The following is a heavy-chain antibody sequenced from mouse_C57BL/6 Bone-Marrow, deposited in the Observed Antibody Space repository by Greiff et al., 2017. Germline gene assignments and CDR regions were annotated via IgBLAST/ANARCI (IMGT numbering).Heavy chain of an antibody. V-gene: IGHV1-54*01. CDR3: ARSSYWYFDV. CDR1: GYAFTNYL. CDR2: INPGSGGT. J-gene: IGHJ1*03. Sequence: VQLQQSGAELVRPGTSVKVSCKASGYAFTNYLIEWVKQRPGQGLEWSGVINPGSGGTNFNEKFKGKATLTADKASSTAYMQLSSLTSEDSAVYFCARSSYWYFDVWGTGATGTVSS. D-gene: IGHD1-1*01.